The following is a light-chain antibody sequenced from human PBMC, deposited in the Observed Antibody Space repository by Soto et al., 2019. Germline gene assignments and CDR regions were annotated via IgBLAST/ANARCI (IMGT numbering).Light chain of an antibody. V-gene: IGLV2-14*01. Sequence: QSALTQPASVSGSPGQSITISCTGTSSDVGSYNYVSWYQQHPGKAPRLMIYASSNRPSGVSHRFSGSRSGNTASLTISGLHAEDEADYFCSSYTSGSTLYVFGSGTKLTVL. J-gene: IGLJ1*01. CDR2: ASS. CDR1: SSDVGSYNY. CDR3: SSYTSGSTLYV.